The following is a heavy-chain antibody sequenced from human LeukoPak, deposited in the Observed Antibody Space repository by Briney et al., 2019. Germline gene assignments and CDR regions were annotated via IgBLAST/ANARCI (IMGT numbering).Heavy chain of an antibody. CDR3: AREYYYDKGLGY. CDR1: GYTFTGYY. V-gene: IGHV1-2*04. Sequence: GASVKVSCKASGYTFTGYYMHWVRQAPGQGLEWMGWINPNSGGTDYAQKFQGWVTMTRDTSISTAYMELSRLRSDDTAVYYCAREYYYDKGLGYWGQGTLVTVSS. J-gene: IGHJ4*02. D-gene: IGHD3-22*01. CDR2: INPNSGGT.